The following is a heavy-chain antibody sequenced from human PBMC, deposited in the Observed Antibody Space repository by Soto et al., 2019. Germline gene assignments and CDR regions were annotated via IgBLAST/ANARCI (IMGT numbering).Heavy chain of an antibody. D-gene: IGHD3-22*01. V-gene: IGHV3-30*18. CDR3: AKGVGTMIVVAYDDAFDI. CDR1: GFTFSSYG. J-gene: IGHJ3*02. CDR2: ISYDGSNK. Sequence: QVQLVESGGGVVQPGRSLRLSCAASGFTFSSYGMHWVRQAPGKRREWVAVISYDGSNKYYADSVKGRFTISRDNSKNTLFLEMKSLRAEDTAVYYCAKGVGTMIVVAYDDAFDIWGQGTMVTVSS.